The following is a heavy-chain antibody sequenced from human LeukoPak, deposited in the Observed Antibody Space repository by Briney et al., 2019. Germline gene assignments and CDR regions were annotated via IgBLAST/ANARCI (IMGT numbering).Heavy chain of an antibody. V-gene: IGHV3-48*01. CDR1: GFTFSSYS. CDR2: ISSSSSTI. Sequence: GGSLRLSCAASGFTFSSYSMNWVRQAPGKGLEWVSYISSSSSTIYYADSVKGRFTISRDNSRNTVYMQMDSLRAEDTAIYYCAGDRNSDWYSPLDYWGQGTQVTVS. CDR3: AGDRNSDWYSPLDY. D-gene: IGHD6-19*01. J-gene: IGHJ4*02.